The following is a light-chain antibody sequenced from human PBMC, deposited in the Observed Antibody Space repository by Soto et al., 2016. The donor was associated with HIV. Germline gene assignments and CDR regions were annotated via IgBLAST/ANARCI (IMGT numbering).Light chain of an antibody. Sequence: SSELTQPPSVSVSPGQTTSITCSADKLGDKYASWYQQKPGQSPVLVIYEDDKRPSGIPDRFSGSNSGDTATLTISETQAVDEADYYCQAWDSSAAVFGTGTKVTVL. V-gene: IGLV3-1*01. CDR1: KLGDKY. J-gene: IGLJ1*01. CDR2: EDD. CDR3: QAWDSSAAV.